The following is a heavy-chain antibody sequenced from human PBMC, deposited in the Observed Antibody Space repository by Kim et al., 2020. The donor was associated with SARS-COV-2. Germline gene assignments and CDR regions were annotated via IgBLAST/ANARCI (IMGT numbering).Heavy chain of an antibody. Sequence: GGSLRLSCAASGFTFSSYWMSWVRQAPGKGLEWVANIKQDGSEKYYVDSVKGRFTISRDNAKNSLYLQMNSLRAEDTAVYYCERADGYNFWQGGNFDYWGQGTLVTVSS. J-gene: IGHJ4*02. CDR1: GFTFSSYW. CDR3: ERADGYNFWQGGNFDY. V-gene: IGHV3-7*04. D-gene: IGHD3-3*01. CDR2: IKQDGSEK.